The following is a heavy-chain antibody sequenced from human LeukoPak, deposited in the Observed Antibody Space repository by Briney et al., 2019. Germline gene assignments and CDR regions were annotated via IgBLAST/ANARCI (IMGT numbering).Heavy chain of an antibody. CDR3: ARGSSGYYASDY. D-gene: IGHD3-22*01. Sequence: GGSLTLSCSASGFTFSSYAMIWVRQAPGKGLVGVPTISGRASNTYSTEYVKGPFTNSRENPKNTLDPQMNSLRAENTAVYYCARGSSGYYASDYWGEGTLVTASS. J-gene: IGHJ4*02. V-gene: IGHV3-23*01. CDR2: ISGRASNT. CDR1: GFTFSSYA.